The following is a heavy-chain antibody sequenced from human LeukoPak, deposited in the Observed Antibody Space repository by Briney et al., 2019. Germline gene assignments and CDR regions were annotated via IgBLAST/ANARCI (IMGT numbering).Heavy chain of an antibody. Sequence: PSETLSLTCAVSGGSISSGGYSWSWIRQPPGKGLEWIGYIYYSGSTYYNPSLKSRVTISVDTSKNQFSLKLSSVTAADTAVYYCARMGRYDIVVVVPAGPFDYWGQGTLVTVS. CDR1: GGSISSGGYS. J-gene: IGHJ4*02. D-gene: IGHD2-15*01. CDR2: IYYSGST. CDR3: ARMGRYDIVVVVPAGPFDY. V-gene: IGHV4-30-4*07.